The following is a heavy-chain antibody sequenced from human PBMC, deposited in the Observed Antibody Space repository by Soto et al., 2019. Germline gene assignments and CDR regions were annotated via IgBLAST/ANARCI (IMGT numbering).Heavy chain of an antibody. CDR2: INSDGSST. Sequence: GSLRLSCAASGFTFSSYWMHWVRQAPGKGLVWVSRINSDGSSTSYADSVKGRFTISRDNAKNTLYLQMNSLRAEDTAVYYCASKSGSTPDYYYYYYMDVWGKGTTVTVSS. D-gene: IGHD3-3*01. CDR1: GFTFSSYW. CDR3: ASKSGSTPDYYYYYYMDV. J-gene: IGHJ6*03. V-gene: IGHV3-74*01.